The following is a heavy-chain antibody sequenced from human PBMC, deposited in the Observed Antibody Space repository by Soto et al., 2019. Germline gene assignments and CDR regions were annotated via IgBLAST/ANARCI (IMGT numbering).Heavy chain of an antibody. CDR2: IYYSGST. CDR3: ARAQSRFGGYSYVAYYYAMDV. Sequence: SETLSLTCTVSGGSISSYYWSWIRQPPGKGLEWIGYIYYSGSTNYNPSLKSRVTISVDTSKNQFSLKLSSVTAADTAVYYCARAQSRFGGYSYVAYYYAMDVWGQGTTVTVSS. CDR1: GGSISSYY. D-gene: IGHD5-18*01. V-gene: IGHV4-59*01. J-gene: IGHJ6*02.